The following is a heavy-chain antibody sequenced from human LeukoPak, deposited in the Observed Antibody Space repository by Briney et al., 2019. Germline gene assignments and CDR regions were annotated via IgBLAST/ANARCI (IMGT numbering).Heavy chain of an antibody. V-gene: IGHV4-39*07. CDR3: ARLPPYCGGDCYSGAFDI. CDR1: GGSISSSSYY. D-gene: IGHD2-21*01. J-gene: IGHJ3*02. CDR2: IYQSGSS. Sequence: PSETLSLTCTVSGGSISSSSYYWGWIRQPPGKGLEWIGSIYQSGSSYYNPPLKSRVTISVDTSKNQFSLKLSSVTAAATAVYYCARLPPYCGGDCYSGAFDIWGQGTMVTVSS.